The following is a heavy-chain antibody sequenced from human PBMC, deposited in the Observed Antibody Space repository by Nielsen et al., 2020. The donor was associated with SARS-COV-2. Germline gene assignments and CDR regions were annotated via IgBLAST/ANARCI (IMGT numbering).Heavy chain of an antibody. CDR3: ARDGCSGGSCDYYYYGMDV. CDR2: MSYDGGNE. V-gene: IGHV3-30-3*01. Sequence: WIRQPPGKGLEWVAVMSYDGGNEYYADSVKGRFTISRDNAKNSLYLQMNSLRAEDTAVYYCARDGCSGGSCDYYYYGMDVWGQGTTVTVSS. J-gene: IGHJ6*02. D-gene: IGHD2-15*01.